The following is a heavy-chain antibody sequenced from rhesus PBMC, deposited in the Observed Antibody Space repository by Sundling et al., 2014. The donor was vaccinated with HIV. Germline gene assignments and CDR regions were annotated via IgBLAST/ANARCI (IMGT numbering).Heavy chain of an antibody. CDR1: GASISDTYR. J-gene: IGHJ4*01. CDR3: ARERVAIFGLVIIPGYFDF. Sequence: QVQLQESGPGVVKPSETLSLTCTVSGASISDTYRWTWIRQSQGKGLEWIGYIHGSPTSTDYNPSFKSRVTISKDTSKNQFSLKLSSVTAADTALYYCARERVAIFGLVIIPGYFDFWGQGVLVTVSS. V-gene: IGHV4S10*01. CDR2: IHGSPTST. D-gene: IGHD3-3*01.